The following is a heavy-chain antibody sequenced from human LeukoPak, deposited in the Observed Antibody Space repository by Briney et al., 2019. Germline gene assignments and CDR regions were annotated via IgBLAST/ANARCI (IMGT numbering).Heavy chain of an antibody. D-gene: IGHD3-10*01. V-gene: IGHV4-39*01. CDR3: ARAPTTLYDSESFSY. Sequence: PSAPLSLPSTVSGGSISSSSYYWGWIRQPPGKGLEWIGSIYYSGSTYYNPSLKSRVTISVDTSKNQFSLKLSSVTAADTAVYYCARAPTTLYDSESFSYGGQGTLVTVSS. CDR1: GGSISSSSYY. J-gene: IGHJ4*02. CDR2: IYYSGST.